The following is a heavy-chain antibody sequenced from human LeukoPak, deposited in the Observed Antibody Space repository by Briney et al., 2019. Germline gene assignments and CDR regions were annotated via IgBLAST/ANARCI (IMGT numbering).Heavy chain of an antibody. V-gene: IGHV1-46*01. J-gene: IGHJ4*02. CDR3: ARGPLTTVVTPGDY. Sequence: ASVKVSCKASGGTFSSYAISWVRQAPGQGLEWMGIINPSGGSTSYAQKFQGRVTMTRDTSTSTVYMELSSLRSEDTAVYYCARGPLTTVVTPGDYWGQGTLVTVSS. CDR2: INPSGGST. D-gene: IGHD4-23*01. CDR1: GGTFSSYA.